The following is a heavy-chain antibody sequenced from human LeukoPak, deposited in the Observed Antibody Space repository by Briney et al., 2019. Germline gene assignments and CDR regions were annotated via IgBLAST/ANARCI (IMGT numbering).Heavy chain of an antibody. Sequence: SETLSLTCAVYGGSFSGYYWSWIRQPPGKGLEWIGEINHSGSTNYNPPLKSRVTISVDTSKNQFSLKLSSVTAADTAVYYCARDYDSSGYPDYWGQGTLVTVSS. CDR3: ARDYDSSGYPDY. V-gene: IGHV4-34*01. CDR2: INHSGST. D-gene: IGHD3-22*01. CDR1: GGSFSGYY. J-gene: IGHJ4*02.